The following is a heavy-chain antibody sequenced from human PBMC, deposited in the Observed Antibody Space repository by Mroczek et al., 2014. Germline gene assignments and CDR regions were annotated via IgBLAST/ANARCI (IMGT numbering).Heavy chain of an antibody. V-gene: IGHV1-8*01. J-gene: IGHJ4*02. CDR1: GYTFTSYD. D-gene: IGHD2-2*02. CDR3: ARAKGPGYCSSTSCYTGPDY. Sequence: QVQLVQSGAEVKKPGASVKVSCKASGYTFTSYDINWVRQATGQGLEWMGWMNPNSGNTGYAQKFQGRVTMTRNTSISTAYMELSSLRSEDTAVYYCARAKGPGYCSSTSCYTGPDYWGQGTPGHPSPQ. CDR2: MNPNSGNT.